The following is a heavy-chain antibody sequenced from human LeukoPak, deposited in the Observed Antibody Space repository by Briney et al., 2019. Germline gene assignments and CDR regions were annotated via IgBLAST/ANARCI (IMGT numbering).Heavy chain of an antibody. Sequence: GGSLRLSCAASGFTFSGSAMHWVRQASGKGLEWVGRIRSKANSYATAYAASVKGRFTISRDDSRNTAYLQMNSLKTEDTAVYYCTRGGRPDSIVGANDYWGQGTLVTVSS. J-gene: IGHJ4*02. D-gene: IGHD1-26*01. CDR1: GFTFSGSA. CDR2: IRSKANSYAT. CDR3: TRGGRPDSIVGANDY. V-gene: IGHV3-73*01.